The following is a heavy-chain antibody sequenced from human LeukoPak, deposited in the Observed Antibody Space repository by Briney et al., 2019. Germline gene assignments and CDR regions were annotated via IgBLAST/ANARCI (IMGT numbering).Heavy chain of an antibody. Sequence: GGSLRLSCAASGFTFSSTYSMTWVRQAPGKGLEWVSSISSSSSYIYYADSVKGRFTVSRDNAKNSLYLQMNSLRAEDTAVYYCAREEGSSGSYYFYYYMDVWGKGTTVTVSS. J-gene: IGHJ6*03. CDR3: AREEGSSGSYYFYYYMDV. CDR2: ISSSSSYI. D-gene: IGHD1-26*01. V-gene: IGHV3-21*01. CDR1: GFTFSSTYS.